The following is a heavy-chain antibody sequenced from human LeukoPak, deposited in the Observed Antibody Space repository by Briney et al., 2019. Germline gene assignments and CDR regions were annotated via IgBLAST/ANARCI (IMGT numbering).Heavy chain of an antibody. D-gene: IGHD3-22*01. CDR2: INPSGGST. CDR1: GYTFTSYY. J-gene: IGHJ4*02. V-gene: IGHV1-46*01. CDR3: ARDLHYYDSSGYYYDY. Sequence: ASVKVSCKASGYTFTSYYMHWVRQAPGQGLEWMGIINPSGGSTSYAQKFQGRVTMTRDMSTGTVYMELSSLRSEDTAVYYCARDLHYYDSSGYYYDYWGQGTLVTVSS.